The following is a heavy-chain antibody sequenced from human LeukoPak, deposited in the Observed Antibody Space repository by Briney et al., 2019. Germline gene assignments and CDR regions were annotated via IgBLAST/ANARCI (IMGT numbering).Heavy chain of an antibody. CDR1: GGSFSGYY. D-gene: IGHD1-14*01. J-gene: IGHJ5*02. CDR3: ARDQQYHRPAGWFDP. V-gene: IGHV4-34*01. CDR2: INHSGST. Sequence: SETLSLTCAVYGGSFSGYYWSWIRQPPGKGLEWIGEINHSGSTNYNPSLKSRATISVDTSKNQFSLELNSVTAADTAVYYCARDQQYHRPAGWFDPWGQGTLVTVSS.